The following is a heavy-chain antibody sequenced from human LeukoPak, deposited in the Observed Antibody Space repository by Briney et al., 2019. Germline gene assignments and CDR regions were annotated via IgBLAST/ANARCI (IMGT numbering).Heavy chain of an antibody. CDR3: ARVRTGSYYIDY. CDR1: GGSVSSNSYY. J-gene: IGHJ4*02. CDR2: LFYSGST. D-gene: IGHD1-26*01. V-gene: IGHV4-61*01. Sequence: SKTLSLTCTVSGGSVSSNSYYWSWIRQPPGKGLECIGYLFYSGSTNYNPSLKSRVTISVDTSKDQFSLKLNSVTAADTAVYYCARVRTGSYYIDYWGQGTLVTVSS.